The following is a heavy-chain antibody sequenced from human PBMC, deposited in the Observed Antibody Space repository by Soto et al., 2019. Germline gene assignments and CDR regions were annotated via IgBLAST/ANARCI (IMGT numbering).Heavy chain of an antibody. CDR2: IYWDDDK. Sequence: QITLKESGPTLVKPTQTLTLTCTFSGFSLSTSGVGVGWIRQPPGKALEWLALIYWDDDKRYSPSLKSRLTISIDTSNNQIVLTITDMEPVDTTTYYIAHRLHYYYVWGSYRQPYYFDYWGQGAVVTGYS. J-gene: IGHJ4*02. V-gene: IGHV2-5*02. CDR1: GFSLSTSGVG. CDR3: AHRLHYYYVWGSYRQPYYFDY. D-gene: IGHD3-16*02.